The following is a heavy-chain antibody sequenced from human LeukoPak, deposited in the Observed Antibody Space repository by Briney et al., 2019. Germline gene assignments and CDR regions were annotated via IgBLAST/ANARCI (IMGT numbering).Heavy chain of an antibody. CDR2: INHSGST. CDR1: GGSFSGYY. J-gene: IGHJ3*02. CDR3: ARGGRGITMIVVARGAFDI. V-gene: IGHV4-34*01. Sequence: SETLSLTCAVYGGSFSGYYWSWIRQPPGKGLEWIGEINHSGSTNYNPSLKSRVTISVDTSKNQFSLKLSSVTAADTAVYYCARGGRGITMIVVARGAFDIWGQGTMVTVSS. D-gene: IGHD3-22*01.